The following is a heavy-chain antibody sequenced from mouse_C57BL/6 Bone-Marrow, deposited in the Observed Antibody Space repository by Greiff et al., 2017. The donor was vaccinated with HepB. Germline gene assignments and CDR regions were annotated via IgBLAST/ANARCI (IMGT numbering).Heavy chain of an antibody. V-gene: IGHV5-17*01. CDR3: ARGWDFLLYCYYAMDY. J-gene: IGHJ4*01. CDR1: GFTFSDYG. Sequence: EVQLVESGGGLVKPGGSLKLSCAASGFTFSDYGMHWVRQAPEKGLEWVAYISSGSSTIYYADTVKGRFTISRDHAKNTLFLQVTSLRSEDTAMYYCARGWDFLLYCYYAMDYWGQGTSVTVSS. D-gene: IGHD2-1*01. CDR2: ISSGSSTI.